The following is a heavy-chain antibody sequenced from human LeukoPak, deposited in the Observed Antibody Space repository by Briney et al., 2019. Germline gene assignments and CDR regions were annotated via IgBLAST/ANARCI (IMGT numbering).Heavy chain of an antibody. J-gene: IGHJ4*02. D-gene: IGHD3-9*01. V-gene: IGHV4-34*01. Sequence: SETLSLTCAVYGGSFSGYYWSWIRQPPGKGLEWIGEIDHSGSTNYNPSLKSRVTISVDTSKNQFSLKLSSVTAADTAVYYCAREGYDISDVLAFDYWGQGTLVTVSS. CDR2: IDHSGST. CDR3: AREGYDISDVLAFDY. CDR1: GGSFSGYY.